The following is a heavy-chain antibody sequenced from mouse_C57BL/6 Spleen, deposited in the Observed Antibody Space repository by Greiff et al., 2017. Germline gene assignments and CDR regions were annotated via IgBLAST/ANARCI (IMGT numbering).Heavy chain of an antibody. V-gene: IGHV1-82*01. J-gene: IGHJ4*01. CDR2: IYPGDGDT. Sequence: VQRVESGPELVKPGASVKISCKASGYAFSSSWMNWVKQRPGKGLEWIGRIYPGDGDTNYNGKFKGKATLTADKSSSTAYMQLSSLTSEDSAVYFCARREGYDYDGYYYAMDYWGQGTSVTVSS. CDR1: GYAFSSSW. D-gene: IGHD2-4*01. CDR3: ARREGYDYDGYYYAMDY.